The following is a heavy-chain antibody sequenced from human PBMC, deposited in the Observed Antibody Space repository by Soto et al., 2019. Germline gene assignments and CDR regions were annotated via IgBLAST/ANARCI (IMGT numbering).Heavy chain of an antibody. V-gene: IGHV3-23*01. CDR2: ISGSGGST. CDR1: GFTFSSYA. D-gene: IGHD4-4*01. CDR3: AKDKGSTVTQYYFEY. J-gene: IGHJ4*02. Sequence: GGSLRLSCAASGFTFSSYAMSWVRQAPGKGLEWVSAISGSGGSTYYADSVKGRFTISRDNSKNTLYLQMNSLRAEDTVVYYCAKDKGSTVTQYYFEYWGQGTLVTVSS.